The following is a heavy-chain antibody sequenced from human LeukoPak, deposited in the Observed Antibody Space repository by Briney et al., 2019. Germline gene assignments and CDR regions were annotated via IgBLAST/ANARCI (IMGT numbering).Heavy chain of an antibody. Sequence: GGSLRLSCVASGLSLDDYGVSWVRQAPGKGLEWVSGINWNGGSIGYADSVKGRFIISRDNAKNSLYLQMNSLRAEDTAVYYCAKRGAEVGTTVAPGDYWGQGTLLTVSS. CDR1: GLSLDDYG. CDR3: AKRGAEVGTTVAPGDY. D-gene: IGHD1-26*01. V-gene: IGHV3-20*04. J-gene: IGHJ4*02. CDR2: INWNGGSI.